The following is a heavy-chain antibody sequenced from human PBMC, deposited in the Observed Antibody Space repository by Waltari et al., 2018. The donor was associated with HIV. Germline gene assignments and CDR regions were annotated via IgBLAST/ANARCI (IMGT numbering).Heavy chain of an antibody. CDR1: GFAFSSHW. CDR3: ARGYCSGTGCYAGVFDY. Sequence: EVQLVESGGGLVQPGGYLARSCAASGFAFSSHWMHWVTQPPGRGLEWVANIKQDGTGKYYVDSVKGRFTISRDNAKHSLYLQMNSLRAEDTAVYFCARGYCSGTGCYAGVFDYWGQGTLVTVSS. D-gene: IGHD2-15*01. CDR2: IKQDGTGK. J-gene: IGHJ4*02. V-gene: IGHV3-7*01.